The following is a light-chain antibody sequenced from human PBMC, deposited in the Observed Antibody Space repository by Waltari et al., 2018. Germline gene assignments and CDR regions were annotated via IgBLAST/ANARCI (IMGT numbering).Light chain of an antibody. CDR2: DAS. CDR1: QSISDY. CDR3: QDRSSWPT. J-gene: IGKJ4*01. V-gene: IGKV3-11*01. Sequence: ETVLTQSPATLSLSPGERATLSCRASQSISDYLAWYQQKPGQPPRLIIYDASNRATGIPPRFSGTGSGTDFTLTITSLEPEDFAVYYCQDRSSWPTFGGGTKVDLK.